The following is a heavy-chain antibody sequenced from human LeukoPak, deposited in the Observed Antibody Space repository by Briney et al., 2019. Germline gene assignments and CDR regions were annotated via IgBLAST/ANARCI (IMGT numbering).Heavy chain of an antibody. Sequence: ASETLSLTCTVSGGSISSYYWSWIRQPPGKGLEWIGYIYYSGSTNYNPSLKSRVTISVDTSKNQFSLKLSSVTAADTAVYYCAEIGGSGGWYPLRYWGQGTLVTVSS. CDR1: GGSISSYY. CDR2: IYYSGST. D-gene: IGHD6-19*01. CDR3: AEIGGSGGWYPLRY. J-gene: IGHJ4*02. V-gene: IGHV4-59*01.